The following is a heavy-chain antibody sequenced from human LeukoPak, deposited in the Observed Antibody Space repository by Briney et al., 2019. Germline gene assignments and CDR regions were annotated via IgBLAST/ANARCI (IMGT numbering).Heavy chain of an antibody. Sequence: SETLSLTCTVSGGSISSGGYYWSWIRQHPGKGLEWIGYIYYSGSTYYNPSLKRRVTISVDTSKNQFSLKLSSVTAADTAVYYCARSCSSTSCPADAFDIWGQGTMVTVSS. CDR2: IYYSGST. D-gene: IGHD2-2*01. CDR1: GGSISSGGYY. J-gene: IGHJ3*02. V-gene: IGHV4-31*03. CDR3: ARSCSSTSCPADAFDI.